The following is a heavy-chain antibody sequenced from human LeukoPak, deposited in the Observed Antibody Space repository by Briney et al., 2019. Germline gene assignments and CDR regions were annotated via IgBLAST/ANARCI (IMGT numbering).Heavy chain of an antibody. CDR1: GGSISSSSYY. CDR2: IYYSGST. CDR3: ARKSSSWTNWFDP. V-gene: IGHV4-39*01. Sequence: SETLSLTCTVSGGSISSSSYYWGWIRQPPGKGLEWIGSIYYSGSTYYNPSLKSRATISVDTSKNQFSLKLSSVTAADTAVYYCARKSSSWTNWFDPWGQGTLVTVSS. D-gene: IGHD6-13*01. J-gene: IGHJ5*02.